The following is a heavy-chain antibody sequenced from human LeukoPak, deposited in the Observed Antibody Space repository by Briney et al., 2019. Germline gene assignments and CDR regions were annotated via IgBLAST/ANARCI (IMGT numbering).Heavy chain of an antibody. D-gene: IGHD1-26*01. CDR2: INWNGGST. V-gene: IGHV3-20*04. J-gene: IGHJ3*02. CDR1: GFTFSNAW. Sequence: GGSLRLSCAASGFTFSNAWMSWVRQAPGKGLEWVSGINWNGGSTGYADSVKGRFPISRDNAKNSLYLQMNSLRAEDTALYYCARASSLSQRAFDIWGQGTMVTVSS. CDR3: ARASSLSQRAFDI.